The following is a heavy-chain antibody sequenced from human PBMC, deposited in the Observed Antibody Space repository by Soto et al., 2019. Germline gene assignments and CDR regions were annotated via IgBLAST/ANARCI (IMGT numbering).Heavy chain of an antibody. CDR3: AREVYYDFWSGFNTLPYYFDD. Sequence: QVQLVESGGGVVQPGRSLRLSCAASGFTFSRHTMHWVRQAPGKGLEWVAAISDDGSNTYYADSVKGRFTISRDNSKNTLYLQMTRLSSEDTAVHHCAREVYYDFWSGFNTLPYYFDDWGQGNLVTVSA. J-gene: IGHJ4*02. D-gene: IGHD3-3*01. CDR1: GFTFSRHT. CDR2: ISDDGSNT. V-gene: IGHV3-30-3*01.